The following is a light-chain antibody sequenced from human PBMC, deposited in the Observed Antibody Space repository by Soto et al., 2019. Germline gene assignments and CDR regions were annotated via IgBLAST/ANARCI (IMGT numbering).Light chain of an antibody. J-gene: IGLJ2*01. CDR3: SSYTSSSTLV. CDR2: DVS. CDR1: SSEVGGYNY. V-gene: IGLV2-14*01. Sequence: QSALTQPASVSGSPGQSITISCTGTSSEVGGYNYVYWYQQHPGKAPNLMIYDVSNRPSGVSNRFSGSKSGNTASLTISGLQAEDEADYYCSSYTSSSTLVFGGGTKLNVL.